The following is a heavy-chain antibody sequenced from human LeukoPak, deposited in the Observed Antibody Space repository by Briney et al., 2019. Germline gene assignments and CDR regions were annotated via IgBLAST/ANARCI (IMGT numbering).Heavy chain of an antibody. D-gene: IGHD5-12*01. CDR2: IRSKAYGGTT. CDR1: GFTFGDYA. CDR3: TIYRWLPGEPLYYMDV. J-gene: IGHJ6*03. Sequence: KTGGSLRLSCTASGFTFGDYAMSWFRQAPGKGLEWVGFIRSKAYGGTTEYAASVKGRFTISRDDSKSIAYLQMNSLKTEDTAVYYCTIYRWLPGEPLYYMDVWGKGTTVTVSS. V-gene: IGHV3-49*05.